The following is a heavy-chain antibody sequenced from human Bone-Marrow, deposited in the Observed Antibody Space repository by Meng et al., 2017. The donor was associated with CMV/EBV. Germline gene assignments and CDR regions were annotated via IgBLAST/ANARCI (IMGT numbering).Heavy chain of an antibody. J-gene: IGHJ5*02. CDR1: GFCFSSYW. D-gene: IGHD3-22*01. Sequence: SGFCFSSYWMHWGRQAPGKGLVWVSRINSDGSSTSYASSVKGRFTISRDNSKNTLYLQMNSLRAEDTAVYYCARDSNNDYDINWFDPWGQGTLVTVSS. CDR2: INSDGSST. CDR3: ARDSNNDYDINWFDP. V-gene: IGHV3-74*01.